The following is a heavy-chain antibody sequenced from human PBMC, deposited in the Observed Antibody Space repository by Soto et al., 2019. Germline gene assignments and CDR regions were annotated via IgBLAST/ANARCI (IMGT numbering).Heavy chain of an antibody. CDR3: ASGEMATMGDY. Sequence: PGGSLRLSCAVSGFTFSSYWMSWVRQAPGKGLEWVANIKQDGSEKYYVDSVKGRFTISRDNAKNSLYLQMNSLRAEDTAVYYCASGEMATMGDYWGQGTLVTVSS. CDR2: IKQDGSEK. D-gene: IGHD5-12*01. CDR1: GFTFSSYW. V-gene: IGHV3-7*01. J-gene: IGHJ4*02.